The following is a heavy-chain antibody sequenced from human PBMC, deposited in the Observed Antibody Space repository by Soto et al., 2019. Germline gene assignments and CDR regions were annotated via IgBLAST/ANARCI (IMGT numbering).Heavy chain of an antibody. Sequence: ASVKVSCKASGYTFTSYGISWVRQAPGQGLEWMGIINPSGGSTSYAQKFQGRVTMTRDTSTSTVYMELSSLRSEDTAVYYCATAMTTRAFDIWGQGTMVTVSS. CDR2: INPSGGST. D-gene: IGHD4-17*01. CDR1: GYTFTSYG. CDR3: ATAMTTRAFDI. J-gene: IGHJ3*02. V-gene: IGHV1-46*01.